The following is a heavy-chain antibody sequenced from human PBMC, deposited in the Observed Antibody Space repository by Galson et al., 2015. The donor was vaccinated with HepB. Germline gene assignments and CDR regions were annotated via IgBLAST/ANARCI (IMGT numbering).Heavy chain of an antibody. CDR3: ARDNGAAAGTGSDY. Sequence: SLRLSCAASGFTLTTYWMSWVRQAPGKGLEWVANTNQGGNIKQYVDSVKGRFTISRDNANNSLYLQMSNLRVEDTAVYYCARDNGAAAGTGSDYWGQGILVTVSS. D-gene: IGHD6-13*01. V-gene: IGHV3-7*03. J-gene: IGHJ4*02. CDR2: TNQGGNIK. CDR1: GFTLTTYW.